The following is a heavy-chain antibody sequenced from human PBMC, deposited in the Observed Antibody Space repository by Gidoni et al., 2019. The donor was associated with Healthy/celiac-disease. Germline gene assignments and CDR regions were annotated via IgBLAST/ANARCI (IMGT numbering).Heavy chain of an antibody. J-gene: IGHJ5*02. CDR2: IIPILGIA. CDR1: GGTFSSYT. D-gene: IGHD3-22*01. V-gene: IGHV1-69*02. CDR3: ARVGGYYHNWFDP. Sequence: QVQLVQSGAEVKKPGSSVKVSCKASGGTFSSYTISWVRQAPGQGLEWMGRIIPILGIANYAQKFQGRVTITADKSTSTAYMELSSLRSEDTAVYYCARVGGYYHNWFDPWGQGTLVTVSS.